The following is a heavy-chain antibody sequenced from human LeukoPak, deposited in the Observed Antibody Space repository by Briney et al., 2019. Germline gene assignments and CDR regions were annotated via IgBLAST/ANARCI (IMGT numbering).Heavy chain of an antibody. J-gene: IGHJ3*02. CDR3: ARDLTLWFGELLSVDAFDI. CDR2: INPNSGGT. V-gene: IGHV1-2*02. CDR1: GYTFTGYY. D-gene: IGHD3-10*01. Sequence: ASVKVSCKASGYTFTGYYMHWVRQAPGQGLEWMGWINPNSGGTNYAQKFQGRVTMTRDTSISTAYMELSRLRSDDTAVYYCARDLTLWFGELLSVDAFDIWGQGTMVTVSS.